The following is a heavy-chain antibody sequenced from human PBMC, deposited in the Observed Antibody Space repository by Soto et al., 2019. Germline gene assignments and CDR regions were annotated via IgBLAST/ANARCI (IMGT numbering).Heavy chain of an antibody. Sequence: QVRLEQSGPEVKKTGASVRVSCKASGYTFTSYGISWVRQAPGQGLEWMGWIKINRGEANYAQRFRDRVTMTRDTPTNTVYREMRSLRSDDPAVYYGAGAFYYYDNSGLAYWGQGTLVTVSS. CDR1: GYTFTSYG. CDR3: AGAFYYYDNSGLAY. J-gene: IGHJ4*02. V-gene: IGHV1-18*01. CDR2: IKINRGEA. D-gene: IGHD3-22*01.